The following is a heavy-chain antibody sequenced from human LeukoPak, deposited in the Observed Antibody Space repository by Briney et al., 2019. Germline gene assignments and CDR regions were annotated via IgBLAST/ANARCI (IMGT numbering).Heavy chain of an antibody. D-gene: IGHD5-18*01. Sequence: SETLSLTCTVSGDSISGYYWSWIRQPAGKGLEWIGRIYTSGSTNYNPSLKSRVTISVDTSKNQFSLKLSSVTAADTAVYYCARGARLWFSYWGQGTLVTVSS. J-gene: IGHJ4*02. CDR1: GDSISGYY. CDR3: ARGARLWFSY. V-gene: IGHV4-4*07. CDR2: IYTSGST.